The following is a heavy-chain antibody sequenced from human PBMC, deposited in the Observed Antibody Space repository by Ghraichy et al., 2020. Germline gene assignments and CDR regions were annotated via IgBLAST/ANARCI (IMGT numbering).Heavy chain of an antibody. D-gene: IGHD4-17*01. CDR1: GGSISSGGFY. CDR3: ARVGGVYGDYVGY. CDR2: IYYSGAT. J-gene: IGHJ4*02. Sequence: SETLSLTCTVSGGSISSGGFYWSWIRQHPGKGLEWIGSIYYSGATYYNPSLKSRVTISLDTSKNQFSLKLSSVTAADTAVYYCARVGGVYGDYVGYWGQGTLVTVSS. V-gene: IGHV4-31*03.